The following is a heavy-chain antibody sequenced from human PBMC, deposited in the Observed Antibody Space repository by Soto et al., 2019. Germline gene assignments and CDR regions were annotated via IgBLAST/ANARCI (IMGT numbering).Heavy chain of an antibody. D-gene: IGHD6-19*01. Sequence: QVQLVQSGAEGTKPGTSVTVSCKASRGTPSNHAFRWVRQAPGQGLESMGGLMPPVIPVKSAEKFQGRVTITADASTNTVYMELSRLSSEDTAVYYCARGNAGWSMVYWGQGTQVTVST. CDR2: LMPPVIPV. J-gene: IGHJ4*02. CDR1: RGTPSNHA. CDR3: ARGNAGWSMVY. V-gene: IGHV1-69*12.